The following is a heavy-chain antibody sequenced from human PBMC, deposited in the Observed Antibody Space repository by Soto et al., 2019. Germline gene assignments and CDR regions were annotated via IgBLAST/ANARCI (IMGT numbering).Heavy chain of an antibody. CDR3: ARADDGMDV. CDR1: GSSMSGFY. J-gene: IGHJ6*02. Sequence: SETLSLTCAVSGSSMSGFYWGWVRQPPGKGLEWIGSIFHSGNSYYNPSLKSRVILSVDTSKNQFSLNLTAAIAADTAVYYCARADDGMDVWGQGTPVTVSS. V-gene: IGHV4-38-2*01. CDR2: IFHSGNS.